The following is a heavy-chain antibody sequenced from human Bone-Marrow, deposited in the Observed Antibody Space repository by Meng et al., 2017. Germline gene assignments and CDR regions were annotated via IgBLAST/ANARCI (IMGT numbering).Heavy chain of an antibody. CDR3: ARGDPSGSYYYYYYGMDV. Sequence: GESLKISCAASGFTFSSYGMHWVRQAPGKGLEWVAVIWYDGSNKYYADSVKGRFTISRDNSKNTLYLQMNSLRAEDTAVYYCARGDPSGSYYYYYYGMDVWGQGTTVTVSS. D-gene: IGHD1-26*01. CDR1: GFTFSSYG. CDR2: IWYDGSNK. V-gene: IGHV3-33*01. J-gene: IGHJ6*02.